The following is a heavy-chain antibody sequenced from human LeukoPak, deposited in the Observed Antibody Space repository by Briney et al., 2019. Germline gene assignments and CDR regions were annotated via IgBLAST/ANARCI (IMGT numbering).Heavy chain of an antibody. CDR1: GGSISSYY. CDR3: ARAYYYGSGSYGLDY. J-gene: IGHJ4*02. CDR2: IYSSGST. V-gene: IGHV4-59*01. Sequence: SETLSLTCTVSGGSISSYYWSWLRQPPGKGLEWIGYIYSSGSTNYNPSLKSRLTISVDAPKNQFSLKLTSVTAADTAVYYCARAYYYGSGSYGLDYWGQGTLVTVSS. D-gene: IGHD3-10*01.